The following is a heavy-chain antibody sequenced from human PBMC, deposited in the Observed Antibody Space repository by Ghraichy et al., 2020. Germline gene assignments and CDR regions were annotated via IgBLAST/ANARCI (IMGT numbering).Heavy chain of an antibody. J-gene: IGHJ4*02. CDR3: ARGADYAFDL. CDR2: ISNLDGNTK. V-gene: IGHV3-30*02. D-gene: IGHD4-17*01. Sequence: GESLRLSCAASGIDFTSSAMDWVRQVPGKGLEWVAFISNLDGNTKNSVESVKGRFTISRDNSKNTVFLQMDSLRVEDTAVYYCARGADYAFDLWGQGTLVTVSS. CDR1: GIDFTSSA.